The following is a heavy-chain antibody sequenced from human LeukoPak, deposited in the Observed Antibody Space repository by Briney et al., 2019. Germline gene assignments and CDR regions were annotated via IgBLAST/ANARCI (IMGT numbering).Heavy chain of an antibody. CDR1: GFTFSSYA. D-gene: IGHD4-17*01. Sequence: PGGSLRLSCAASGFTFSSYAMHWVRQAPGKGLEWVAVISYDGSNKYYADSVKGRFTISRDNSKNTLYLQMNSLRAEDTAVYYCARENGGVNGDYIDYWGQGTLVTVSS. V-gene: IGHV3-30-3*01. CDR2: ISYDGSNK. J-gene: IGHJ4*02. CDR3: ARENGGVNGDYIDY.